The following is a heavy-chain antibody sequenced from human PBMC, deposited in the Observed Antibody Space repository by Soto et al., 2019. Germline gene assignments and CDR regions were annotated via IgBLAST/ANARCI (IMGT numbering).Heavy chain of an antibody. CDR2: ISAYNGNT. J-gene: IGHJ3*02. CDR1: GYTFTSYG. D-gene: IGHD2-2*01. Sequence: ASVKVSCKASGYTFTSYGISWVRQAPGQGLEWMGWISAYNGNTNYAQKLQGRVTMTTDTSTDKAYMELRSLRSDDTAVYYCARGWDIVVVPAAENNLLTFDIWGQGTMVTVSS. V-gene: IGHV1-18*01. CDR3: ARGWDIVVVPAAENNLLTFDI.